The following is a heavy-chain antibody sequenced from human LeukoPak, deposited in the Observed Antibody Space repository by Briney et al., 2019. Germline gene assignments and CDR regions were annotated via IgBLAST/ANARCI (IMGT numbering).Heavy chain of an antibody. V-gene: IGHV4-59*01. Sequence: SETLSLTSTVSGGSFSSYYWSWIRQPPGKGLEWIGYIYYSGSTNYNPSLKSRVTISVDTSKNQFSLKLSSVTAADTAVYYCARDRGGFSYGSLDYYGMDVWGQGTTVTVTS. CDR2: IYYSGST. D-gene: IGHD5-18*01. CDR1: GGSFSSYY. J-gene: IGHJ6*02. CDR3: ARDRGGFSYGSLDYYGMDV.